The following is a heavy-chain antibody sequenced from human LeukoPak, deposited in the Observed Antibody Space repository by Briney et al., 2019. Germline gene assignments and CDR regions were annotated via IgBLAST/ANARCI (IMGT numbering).Heavy chain of an antibody. Sequence: GSSVKVSCKASGGTFSSYAISWVRQAPGQGLEWMGGIIPIFGTANCAQKFQGRVTITADESTSTAYMELSSLRSEDTAVYYCARERGSTGYYKPYYFDYWGQGTLVTVSS. CDR3: ARERGSTGYYKPYYFDY. V-gene: IGHV1-69*01. CDR1: GGTFSSYA. D-gene: IGHD3-9*01. J-gene: IGHJ4*02. CDR2: IIPIFGTA.